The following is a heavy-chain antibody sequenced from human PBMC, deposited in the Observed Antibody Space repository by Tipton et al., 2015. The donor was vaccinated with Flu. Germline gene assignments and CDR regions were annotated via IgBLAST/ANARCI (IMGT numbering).Heavy chain of an antibody. J-gene: IGHJ6*02. D-gene: IGHD4-11*01. CDR2: IYYSGST. Sequence: TLSLTCTVSGGSINSYYWSWIRQPPGKGLEWIGYIYYSGSTDYNPSLKSRVAISVDTSKNQFSLKLNSVTAADTAVYYCASATTVTTSGMDVWGQGTTVTVSS. CDR3: ASATTVTTSGMDV. V-gene: IGHV4-59*01. CDR1: GGSINSYY.